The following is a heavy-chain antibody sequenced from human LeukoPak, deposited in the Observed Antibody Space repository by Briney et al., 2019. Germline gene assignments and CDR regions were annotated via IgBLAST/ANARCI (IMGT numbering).Heavy chain of an antibody. CDR3: AKNFGVVPAAIRFDY. D-gene: IGHD2-2*01. CDR2: IKQDGSEK. V-gene: IGHV3-7*01. Sequence: PGGSLRLSCAASGFTFSRYGMHWVRQAPGKGLEWVANIKQDGSEKYYVDSVKGRFTISRDNAKNSLYLQMNSLRAEDTAVYYCAKNFGVVPAAIRFDYWGQGTLVTVSS. J-gene: IGHJ4*02. CDR1: GFTFSRYG.